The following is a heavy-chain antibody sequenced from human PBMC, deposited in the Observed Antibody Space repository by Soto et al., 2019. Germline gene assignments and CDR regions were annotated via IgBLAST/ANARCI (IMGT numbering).Heavy chain of an antibody. Sequence: HPGGSLRLSCAASGFTFSSYEMNWVRQAPGKGLEWVSYISSSGSTIYYADSVKGRFTISRDNSKDTLYLQMHSLRADDTAVYYCARDGAYCSGGSCYRGAFDIWGQGTMVTVSS. CDR2: ISSSGSTI. CDR1: GFTFSSYE. V-gene: IGHV3-48*03. J-gene: IGHJ3*02. D-gene: IGHD2-15*01. CDR3: ARDGAYCSGGSCYRGAFDI.